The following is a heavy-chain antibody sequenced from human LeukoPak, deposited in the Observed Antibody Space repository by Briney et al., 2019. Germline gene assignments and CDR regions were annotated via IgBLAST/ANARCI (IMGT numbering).Heavy chain of an antibody. Sequence: SETLSLTCAVYGGSFSGYYWSWIRQPPGKGLEWIGEINHSGSTNYNPSLKSRVTISVDTSKNQFSLKLSSVTAADTAVYYCARDTLQQLLFDYWGQGTLVTVSS. CDR2: INHSGST. D-gene: IGHD6-13*01. CDR1: GGSFSGYY. CDR3: ARDTLQQLLFDY. V-gene: IGHV4-34*01. J-gene: IGHJ4*02.